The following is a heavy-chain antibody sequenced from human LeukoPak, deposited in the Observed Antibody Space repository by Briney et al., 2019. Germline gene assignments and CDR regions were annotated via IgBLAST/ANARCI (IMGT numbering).Heavy chain of an antibody. J-gene: IGHJ5*02. Sequence: ASVKVSCKASGYTFTSYGISWVRQAPGQGLEWMGWISTYNDNTNYPQKLQGRVTMTTDTSTRTAYMELTSLRSDDTAVYYCARVDAMVRGVINWFDPWGQGTLVNVSS. V-gene: IGHV1-18*01. CDR2: ISTYNDNT. CDR3: ARVDAMVRGVINWFDP. CDR1: GYTFTSYG. D-gene: IGHD3-10*01.